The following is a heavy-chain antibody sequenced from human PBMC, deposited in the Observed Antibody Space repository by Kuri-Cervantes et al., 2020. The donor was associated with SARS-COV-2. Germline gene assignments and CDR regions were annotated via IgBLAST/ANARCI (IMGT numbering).Heavy chain of an antibody. V-gene: IGHV3-23*01. J-gene: IGHJ6*03. CDR1: GFTFSSYA. CDR3: ASLDSGYAQSYYYSMEV. D-gene: IGHD5-12*01. Sequence: GESLKISCAASGFTFSSYAMSWVRQAPGKGLEWVSAISGSGGSTYYADSVKGRFTISRHNSKNTLYLQMNSLRAEDTAVYYCASLDSGYAQSYYYSMEVWGKGTMVTVSS. CDR2: ISGSGGST.